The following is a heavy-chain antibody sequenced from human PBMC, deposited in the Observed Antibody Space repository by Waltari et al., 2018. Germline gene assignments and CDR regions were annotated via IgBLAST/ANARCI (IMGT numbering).Heavy chain of an antibody. CDR3: ARAFWEQPSDY. J-gene: IGHJ4*02. D-gene: IGHD1-26*01. CDR2: IHFSGRT. Sequence: QVQLHQWGAGQLKPSETLSLTCAVSGESFLGYFWRWIRQSPGKGLEWIGYIHFSGRTNYNPSLKSRVAISADTSKNQFSLKLNSVTAADTAVYYCARAFWEQPSDYWGQGTLVTVSS. V-gene: IGHV4-59*01. CDR1: GESFLGYF.